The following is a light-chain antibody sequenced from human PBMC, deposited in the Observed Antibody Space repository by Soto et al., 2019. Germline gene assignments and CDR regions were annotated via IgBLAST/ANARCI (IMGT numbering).Light chain of an antibody. CDR3: QQRSNWPIT. V-gene: IGKV3-11*01. J-gene: IGKJ5*01. Sequence: EIVLTQSPATLSLSPGERATLSCRASQSVTSYLALYQQKPGQAPRLLSYDASNIATGIPARFSGSGSGTDFTLSIISLEPEDFAVYYCQQRSNWPITFGQGTRLEIK. CDR1: QSVTSY. CDR2: DAS.